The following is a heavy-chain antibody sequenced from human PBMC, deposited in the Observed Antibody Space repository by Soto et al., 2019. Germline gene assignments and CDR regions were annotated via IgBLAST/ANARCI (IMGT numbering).Heavy chain of an antibody. CDR3: AKDRNFYGSGSCYNTDHWFDP. CDR2: TSGSGGST. J-gene: IGHJ5*02. V-gene: IGHV3-23*01. CDR1: GFTLSIYA. D-gene: IGHD3-10*01. Sequence: HPGGSLRLSSASSGFTLSIYAMSWFRHAPGKGLEWVAATSGSGGSTYYADSVKGRFTISRDNSKNTLYQQMNSLRTEDTAVYYCAKDRNFYGSGSCYNTDHWFDPWGQGTLVNVSS.